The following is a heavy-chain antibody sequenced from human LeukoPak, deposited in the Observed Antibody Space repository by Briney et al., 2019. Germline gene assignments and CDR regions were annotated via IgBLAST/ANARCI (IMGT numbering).Heavy chain of an antibody. J-gene: IGHJ4*02. V-gene: IGHV4-34*01. Sequence: SETLSLTCAVYGGSFSGYYWSWIRQPPGKGLEWIGEINHSGSTNYNPSLKSRVTISVDTSKNQFSPKLSSVTAADTGVYYCARGLRDSGWPYFDYWGQGTLVTVSS. CDR1: GGSFSGYY. CDR2: INHSGST. CDR3: ARGLRDSGWPYFDY. D-gene: IGHD6-19*01.